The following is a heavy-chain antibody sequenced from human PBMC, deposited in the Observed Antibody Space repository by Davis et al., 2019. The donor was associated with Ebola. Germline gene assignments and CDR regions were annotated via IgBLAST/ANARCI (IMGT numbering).Heavy chain of an antibody. V-gene: IGHV1-46*01. Sequence: AASVKVSCKASGYTFTSYGISWVRQAPGQGLEWMGIINPSGGSTSYAQKFQGRVTMTRDTSTSTVYMELRSLRSDDTAVYYCARDGHRLLWDYYDSSGYYFDYWGQGTLVTVSS. CDR1: GYTFTSYG. D-gene: IGHD3-22*01. CDR3: ARDGHRLLWDYYDSSGYYFDY. CDR2: INPSGGST. J-gene: IGHJ4*02.